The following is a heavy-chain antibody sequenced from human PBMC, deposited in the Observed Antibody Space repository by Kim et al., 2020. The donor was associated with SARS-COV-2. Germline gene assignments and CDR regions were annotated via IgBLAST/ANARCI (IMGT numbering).Heavy chain of an antibody. Sequence: IANYAQKFQSRVTITADKATSTAYMELSSLRSEDTAVYYCELNSSNSFRYWGQGTLVTVSS. D-gene: IGHD6-13*01. CDR3: ELNSSNSFRY. J-gene: IGHJ4*02. CDR2: IA. V-gene: IGHV1-69*02.